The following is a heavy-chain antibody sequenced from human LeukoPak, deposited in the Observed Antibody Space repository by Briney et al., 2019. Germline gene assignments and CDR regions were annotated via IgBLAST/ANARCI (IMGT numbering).Heavy chain of an antibody. CDR1: GFTFSSYA. CDR2: ISYDGSNK. D-gene: IGHD3-10*01. V-gene: IGHV3-30*04. J-gene: IGHJ6*02. CDR3: ARDLYHGSGSYYTHFHYYYGMDV. Sequence: GGSLRLSCAASGFTFSSYAMHWVRQAPGKGLEWVAVISYDGSNKYYADSVKGRFTISRDNSKNTLYLQMNSLRAEDTAVYYCARDLYHGSGSYYTHFHYYYGMDVWGQGTTVTVSS.